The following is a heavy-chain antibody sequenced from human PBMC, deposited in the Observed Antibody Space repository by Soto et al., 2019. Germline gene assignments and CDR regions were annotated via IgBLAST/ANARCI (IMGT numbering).Heavy chain of an antibody. J-gene: IGHJ6*02. D-gene: IGHD6-6*01. CDR1: GDSVSSNSAA. Sequence: SQTLSLTCAISGDSVSSNSAAWNWIRQSPSRGLEWLGRTYYRSKWYNDYAVSVKSRITINPDTSKNQFSLQLNSVTPEDTAVYYCARDPETSYSSSSGRRGQNYYYYYGMDVWGQGTTVTVSS. CDR2: TYYRSKWYN. CDR3: ARDPETSYSSSSGRRGQNYYYYYGMDV. V-gene: IGHV6-1*01.